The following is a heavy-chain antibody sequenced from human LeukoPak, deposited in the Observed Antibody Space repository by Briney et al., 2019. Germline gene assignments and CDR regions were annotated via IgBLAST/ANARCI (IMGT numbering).Heavy chain of an antibody. D-gene: IGHD6-13*01. CDR2: INTNTGNP. J-gene: IGHJ4*02. V-gene: IGHV7-4-1*02. CDR1: GYTFTSYA. Sequence: ASVKVSCKASGYTFTSYAMNWVRQAPGQGLEWMDWINTNTGNPTYAQGFTGRFVFSLDTSVSTAYLQISSLKAEDTAVYYCARDVRIAAAGRGVDYWGQGTLVTVSS. CDR3: ARDVRIAAAGRGVDY.